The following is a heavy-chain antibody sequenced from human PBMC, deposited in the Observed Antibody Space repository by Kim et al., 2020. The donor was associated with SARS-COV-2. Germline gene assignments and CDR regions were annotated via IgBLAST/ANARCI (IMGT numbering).Heavy chain of an antibody. CDR2: IYYSGST. CDR3: ARGVYGGNSIFFDY. J-gene: IGHJ4*02. D-gene: IGHD4-17*01. V-gene: IGHV4-31*03. CDR1: GGSISSGGYY. Sequence: SETLSLTCTVSGGSISSGGYYWSWIRQHPGKGLEWIGYIYYSGSTYYNPSLKSRVTISVDTSKNQFSLKLSSVTAADTAVYYCARGVYGGNSIFFDYWGQGTLVTVSS.